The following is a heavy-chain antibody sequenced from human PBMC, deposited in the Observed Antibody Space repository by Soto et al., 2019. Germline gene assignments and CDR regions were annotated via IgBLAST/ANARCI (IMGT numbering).Heavy chain of an antibody. V-gene: IGHV1-46*01. CDR3: ARVGDSADTVTTFVHYYYGMDV. CDR1: GYTFTSYY. J-gene: IGHJ6*02. D-gene: IGHD4-17*01. Sequence: QVQLVQSGAEVKKPGASVKVSCKASGYTFTSYYMHWVRQAPGQGLEWMGIINPSGGSTSYAQKFQGRVTMTRDTSTSTVYMELSSLRSEDTAVYYCARVGDSADTVTTFVHYYYGMDVWGQGTTVTVSS. CDR2: INPSGGST.